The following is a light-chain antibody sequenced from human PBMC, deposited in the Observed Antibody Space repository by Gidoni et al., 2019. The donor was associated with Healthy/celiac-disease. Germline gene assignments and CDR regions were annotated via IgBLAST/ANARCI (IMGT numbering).Light chain of an antibody. CDR3: QSYDSSSLV. V-gene: IGLV6-57*02. Sequence: NFMLPQPHSVSESPGKTVTISCTGSSGSIASNYVQWYQQRPGSAPTTVISEDNQRPSGVPDRFSGSIDSSSNSASLTISGLKTEDEADYYCQSYDSSSLVFGGGTKLTVL. J-gene: IGLJ3*02. CDR2: EDN. CDR1: SGSIASNY.